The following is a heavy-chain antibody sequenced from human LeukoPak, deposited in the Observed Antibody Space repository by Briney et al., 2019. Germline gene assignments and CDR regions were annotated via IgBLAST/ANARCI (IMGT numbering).Heavy chain of an antibody. D-gene: IGHD6-6*01. CDR3: ARLTRLSTSPDRYYLDY. CDR2: IYVTGN. J-gene: IGHJ4*02. V-gene: IGHV4-4*09. Sequence: PSETLSLTCTVSGGSIGTYYWSWVRQSPGKGLEWIGYIYVTGNRYNPYLQSRVTISVDTSRNQFFLKMSSVTAADTAVYYCARLTRLSTSPDRYYLDYWGQGTLVTVSS. CDR1: GGSIGTYY.